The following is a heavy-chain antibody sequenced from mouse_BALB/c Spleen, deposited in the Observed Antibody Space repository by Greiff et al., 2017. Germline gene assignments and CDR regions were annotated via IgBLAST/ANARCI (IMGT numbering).Heavy chain of an antibody. Sequence: QVQLQQSGAELVRPGSSVKISCKASGYAFSSYWMNWVKQRPGQGLEWIGQIYPGDGDTNYNEKFKGKATFTADTSSNTAYMQLSSLTSEDSAVYYCARRDIDYDYVWFAYWGQGTTLTVSS. CDR3: ARRDIDYDYVWFAY. D-gene: IGHD2-4*01. V-gene: IGHV1-80*01. CDR2: IYPGDGDT. CDR1: GYAFSSYW. J-gene: IGHJ2*01.